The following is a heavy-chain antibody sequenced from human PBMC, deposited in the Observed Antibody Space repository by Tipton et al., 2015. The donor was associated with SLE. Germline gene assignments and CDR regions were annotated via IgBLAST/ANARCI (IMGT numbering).Heavy chain of an antibody. CDR1: GFTFGDYA. CDR3: ARDWGSSYFDY. Sequence: SLRLSCTASGFTFGDYAMSWVRQAPGKGLEWVSSISSSSSYIYYADSVKGRFTISRDNAKNSLYLQMNSLRAEDTAVYYCARDWGSSYFDYWGQGTLVTVSS. V-gene: IGHV3-21*01. D-gene: IGHD6-13*01. CDR2: ISSSSSYI. J-gene: IGHJ4*02.